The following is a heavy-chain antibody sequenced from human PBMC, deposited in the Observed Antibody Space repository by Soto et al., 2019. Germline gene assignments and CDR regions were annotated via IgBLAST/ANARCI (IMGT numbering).Heavy chain of an antibody. CDR1: GGSISYNSYY. V-gene: IGHV4-39*02. Sequence: SETLSLTCSVSGGSISYNSYYWGWIRRPPGKGLEWVGGLFYTGTTYYSPSLKDRVTISVDTSKNSFSLNLTSVTAADTAVYFCARLVVVAPVANAWGQGAQVTVSS. D-gene: IGHD2-21*01. CDR2: LFYTGTT. J-gene: IGHJ5*02. CDR3: ARLVVVAPVANA.